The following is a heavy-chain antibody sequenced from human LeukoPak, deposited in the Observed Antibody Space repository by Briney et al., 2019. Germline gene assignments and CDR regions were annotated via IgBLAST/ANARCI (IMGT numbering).Heavy chain of an antibody. V-gene: IGHV3-23*01. D-gene: IGHD4-17*01. Sequence: GGPLRLSCAASGFTFSSYAMSCVRQAPGKGLEWVSAISGSGGTTYYADSVKGRFTISRDNSKTTLYLQMNSLRAEDTAIYYCAKNYGDYWTYYYYYMDVWGSGTTVTVSS. CDR2: ISGSGGTT. CDR3: AKNYGDYWTYYYYYMDV. J-gene: IGHJ6*03. CDR1: GFTFSSYA.